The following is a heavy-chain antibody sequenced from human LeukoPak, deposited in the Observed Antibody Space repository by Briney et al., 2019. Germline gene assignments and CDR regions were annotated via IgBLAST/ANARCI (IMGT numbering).Heavy chain of an antibody. CDR2: IIPILGIA. Sequence: ASVKVSCKASGGIFSSYAISWVRQAPGQGLEWMGRIIPILGIANYAQKFQGRVTITADKSTSTAYMELSSLRSEDTAVYYCARIRGVGAVQQDDYWGQGTLVTVSS. V-gene: IGHV1-69*04. J-gene: IGHJ4*02. CDR3: ARIRGVGAVQQDDY. D-gene: IGHD1-26*01. CDR1: GGIFSSYA.